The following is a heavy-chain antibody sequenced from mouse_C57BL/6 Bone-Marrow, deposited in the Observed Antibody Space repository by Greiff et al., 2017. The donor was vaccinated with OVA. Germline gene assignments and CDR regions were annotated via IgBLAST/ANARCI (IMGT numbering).Heavy chain of an antibody. V-gene: IGHV5-12*01. Sequence: EVHLVESGGGLVQPGGSLKLSCAASGFTFSDYYMYWVRQTPEKRLEWVAYISNGGGSTYYPDTVKGRFTISRDNAKNTLYLQMSRLKSEDTAMYYCARHGYSFAYWGQGTLVTVSA. CDR2: ISNGGGST. D-gene: IGHD1-2*01. CDR3: ARHGYSFAY. J-gene: IGHJ3*01. CDR1: GFTFSDYY.